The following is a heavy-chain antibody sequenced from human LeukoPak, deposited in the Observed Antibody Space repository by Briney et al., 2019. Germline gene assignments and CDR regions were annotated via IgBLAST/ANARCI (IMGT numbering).Heavy chain of an antibody. D-gene: IGHD6-19*01. Sequence: SETLSLTCTVSGGSINTYYWSWIRQPPGKGLEWIGYIYYSGSTNYNPSLKSRVTISVDTSKNQFSLKLSSVTAADTAVYYCVVRVPNSSWDYWGQGTLVTVSS. J-gene: IGHJ4*02. V-gene: IGHV4-59*12. CDR3: VVRVPNSSWDY. CDR1: GGSINTYY. CDR2: IYYSGST.